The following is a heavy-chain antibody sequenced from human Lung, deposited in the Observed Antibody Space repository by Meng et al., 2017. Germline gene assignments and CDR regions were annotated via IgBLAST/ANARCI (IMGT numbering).Heavy chain of an antibody. CDR1: GYTFTAYY. CDR2: INPNSGGT. Sequence: QVQLVQSGADGNKPGASVKVSCKASGYTFTAYYIHWVRQAPGQGLEWMGRINPNSGGTNFAQKFQGRVIMTRDTSISTAYMELSSLGFDDTAVYYCAKALGWGSSPDYWGQGILVTVSS. D-gene: IGHD2-21*01. CDR3: AKALGWGSSPDY. J-gene: IGHJ4*02. V-gene: IGHV1-2*06.